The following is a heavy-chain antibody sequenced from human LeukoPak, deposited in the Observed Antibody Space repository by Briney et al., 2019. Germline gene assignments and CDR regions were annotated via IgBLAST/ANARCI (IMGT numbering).Heavy chain of an antibody. CDR2: MNPNTGNT. Sequence: ASVKVSCTASGYTFTSYDINWVRQASGQGLEWMGWMNPNTGNTGYAHKFQGRVTMTRHTSISTAYMEVSSLRYDDTAVYYCARESADFDAFDIWGQGTLVTVSS. D-gene: IGHD3-3*01. CDR3: ARESADFDAFDI. CDR1: GYTFTSYD. V-gene: IGHV1-8*01. J-gene: IGHJ3*02.